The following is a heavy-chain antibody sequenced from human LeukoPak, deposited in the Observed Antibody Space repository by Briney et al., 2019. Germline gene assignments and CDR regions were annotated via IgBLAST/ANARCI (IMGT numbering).Heavy chain of an antibody. J-gene: IGHJ6*04. CDR2: FSSGGSTI. Sequence: GESLKISCKISGYIWTNNWIGWVRQVPGRGLEWVSYFSSGGSTIYYADSVKGRFTISRSKAKNSLYLQMNSLRAEDTAVYHCAELGITIIGGVSGKGTTVTISS. CDR3: AELGITIIGGV. CDR1: GYIWTNNW. D-gene: IGHD3-10*02. V-gene: IGHV3-11*04.